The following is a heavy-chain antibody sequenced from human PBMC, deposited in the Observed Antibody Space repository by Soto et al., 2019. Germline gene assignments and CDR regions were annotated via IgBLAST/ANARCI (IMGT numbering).Heavy chain of an antibody. CDR2: ISNSDDVG. V-gene: IGHV3-23*01. J-gene: IGHJ4*02. Sequence: EVQLLESGVGLIHPGGSLRLSCSASGFSFNNHVMNWVRQAPGKGLEWVSSISNSDDVGFYADSVRGRFSVSRDISANTLYLEMNYLRVEDTAIYYCAKTVGATKLEDYWGQGTLVTVSS. D-gene: IGHD1-26*01. CDR1: GFSFNNHV. CDR3: AKTVGATKLEDY.